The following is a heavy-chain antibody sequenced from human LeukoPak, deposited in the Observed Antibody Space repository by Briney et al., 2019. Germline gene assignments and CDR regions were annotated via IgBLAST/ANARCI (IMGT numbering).Heavy chain of an antibody. CDR1: GFTFSSYA. Sequence: GGSLRLSCAASGFTFSSYAMHWVRQAPGKGLEWVAVISYDGSNKYYADSVKGRFTISRDNAKNSLYLQMNSLRAEDTAVYYCARDAAVRGAYPPGYWGQGTLVTVSS. J-gene: IGHJ4*02. CDR3: ARDAAVRGAYPPGY. V-gene: IGHV3-30*04. CDR2: ISYDGSNK. D-gene: IGHD3-10*01.